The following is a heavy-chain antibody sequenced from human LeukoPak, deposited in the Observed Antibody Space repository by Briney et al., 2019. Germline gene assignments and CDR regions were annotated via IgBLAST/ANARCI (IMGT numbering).Heavy chain of an antibody. CDR3: XXXXXXXXXXXXXXXXXY. J-gene: IGHJ4*01. CDR2: IKKDGSEK. Sequence: SGXXXXXYXMSWVRQAPGKGLXWVANIKKDGSEKYYVDSVKGRFTISRDKAKTSVYLQMNSLRAEDTAVYYXXXXXXXXXXXXXXXXXXYWGXXXLXTVSS. CDR1: GXXXXXYX. V-gene: IGHV3-7*01.